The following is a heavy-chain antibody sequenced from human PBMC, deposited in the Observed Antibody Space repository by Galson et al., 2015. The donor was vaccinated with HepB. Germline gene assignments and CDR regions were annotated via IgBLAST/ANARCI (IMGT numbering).Heavy chain of an antibody. CDR3: ARELVGVGAPKGTTYGMDV. V-gene: IGHV1-69*13. CDR2: IIPMFDTV. J-gene: IGHJ6*02. Sequence: SVKVSCKASGGTFSSYVISWVRQAPGQGPEWMAGIIPMFDTVNYAQKFQGRVTITADESASTAYMELNSLRSEDTAVYYCARELVGVGAPKGTTYGMDVWGQGTTATVSS. D-gene: IGHD4-17*01. CDR1: GGTFSSYV.